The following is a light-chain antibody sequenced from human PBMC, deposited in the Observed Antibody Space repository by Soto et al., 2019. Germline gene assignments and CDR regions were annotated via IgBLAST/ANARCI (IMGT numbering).Light chain of an antibody. V-gene: IGLV2-23*02. CDR1: SIEVRNNTR. CDR2: EVK. J-gene: IGLJ1*01. Sequence: QSALNQPASVSGSPGKSITIACTGTSIEVRNNTRVSWSEQHPGQVSKVMIYEVKKRPSGVSHRFSGSKSGNTASLTISGLQAEDEADYYCCSSETGRYVFGPGTKVTVL. CDR3: CSSETGRYV.